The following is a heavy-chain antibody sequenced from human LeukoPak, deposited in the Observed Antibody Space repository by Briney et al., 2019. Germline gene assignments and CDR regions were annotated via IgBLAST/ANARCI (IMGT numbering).Heavy chain of an antibody. D-gene: IGHD1-26*01. Sequence: GGSLRLSCAASGLTLSNYAMSWVRQTPGKGLEWVSSISSSSSYIYYADSVKGRFTISRDNAKNSLYLQMNSLRAEDTAVYYCARDSEWELLGYTDAFDIWGQGTMVTVSS. J-gene: IGHJ3*02. V-gene: IGHV3-21*01. CDR1: GLTLSNYA. CDR2: ISSSSSYI. CDR3: ARDSEWELLGYTDAFDI.